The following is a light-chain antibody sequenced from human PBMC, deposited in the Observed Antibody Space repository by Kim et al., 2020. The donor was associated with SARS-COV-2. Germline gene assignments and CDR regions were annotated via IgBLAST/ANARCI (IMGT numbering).Light chain of an antibody. CDR1: KLGDKY. CDR3: QAWDSSIVV. Sequence: SYELTQPPSVSVSPGQTASITCSGDKLGDKYVYWYQQKPGQSPVVVIYQDSKRPSGIPERFSGSNSGNTAALTISGTQAMDEADYYCQAWDSSIVVFGG. J-gene: IGLJ2*01. V-gene: IGLV3-1*01. CDR2: QDS.